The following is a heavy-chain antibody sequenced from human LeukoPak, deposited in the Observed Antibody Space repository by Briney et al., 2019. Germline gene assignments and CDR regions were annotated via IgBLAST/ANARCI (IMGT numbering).Heavy chain of an antibody. J-gene: IGHJ4*02. Sequence: PGGSLRLSCAASGFTFNNYWMSWVRQAPGKGLEWVANIKEDGSDIYYVDSVKGRFTISRDDGQNSLSLHMNSVRAEDTAVYYCGYTNNFYHWGQGALVVVSA. D-gene: IGHD3-16*02. V-gene: IGHV3-7*02. CDR1: GFTFNNYW. CDR3: GYTNNFYH. CDR2: IKEDGSDI.